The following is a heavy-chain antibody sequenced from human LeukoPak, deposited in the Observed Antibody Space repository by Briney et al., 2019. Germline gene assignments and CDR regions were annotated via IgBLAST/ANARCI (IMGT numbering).Heavy chain of an antibody. CDR1: GVTSSSYA. J-gene: IGHJ4*02. D-gene: IGHD6-13*01. V-gene: IGHV3-23*01. CDR3: ARSIPYGTTWYGRSDY. CDR2: VSGSGDRM. Sequence: GGSLRLSCAASGVTSSSYALNWVRQAPGKGLEWVATVSGSGDRMYHADSVKGRFTISRDNSKNTIYLQMNSLRAEDTALYYCARSIPYGTTWYGRSDYWGQGTLVTVSS.